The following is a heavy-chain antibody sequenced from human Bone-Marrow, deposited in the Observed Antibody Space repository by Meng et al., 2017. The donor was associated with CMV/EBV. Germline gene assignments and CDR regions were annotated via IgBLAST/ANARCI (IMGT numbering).Heavy chain of an antibody. J-gene: IGHJ4*02. Sequence: SLSLSCADSGFAFSSFGMNWVRQAPGRGLEWVAFSSGTSPFISYADSVKGRFTISRDNARNSLYLQMNTLRDEDTAMYYCARGVFDSWGQGTLVTVSS. CDR1: GFAFSSFG. V-gene: IGHV3-21*01. CDR3: ARGVFDS. CDR2: SSGTSPFI. D-gene: IGHD3-10*01.